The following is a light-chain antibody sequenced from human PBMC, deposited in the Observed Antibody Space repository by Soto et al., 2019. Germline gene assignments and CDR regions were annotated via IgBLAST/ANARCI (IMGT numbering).Light chain of an antibody. J-gene: IGLJ1*01. CDR2: EVS. V-gene: IGLV2-14*01. CDR3: FSFTTDWTHV. Sequence: ALTQPASVSGSPGQSITIPCTGSSSDIGAYNYVSWFQQYPGKAPKLIISEVSNRPSGVSNRFSGSKSGTAASLTISGLQTEDEADYFCFSFTTDWTHVFGTGTKVTVL. CDR1: SSDIGAYNY.